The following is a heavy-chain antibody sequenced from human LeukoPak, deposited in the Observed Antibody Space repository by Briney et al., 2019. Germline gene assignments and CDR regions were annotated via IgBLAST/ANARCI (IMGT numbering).Heavy chain of an antibody. D-gene: IGHD3-16*02. J-gene: IGHJ4*02. V-gene: IGHV3-23*01. Sequence: GGSLRLSCAASGFTFSSYAMSWVRQAPGKGLEWVSAISGSGGSTYYADSVKGRFTISRGNSKNTLYLQMNSLRAEDTAVYYCAKGFSMITFGGVIVYWGQGTLVTVSS. CDR1: GFTFSSYA. CDR3: AKGFSMITFGGVIVY. CDR2: ISGSGGST.